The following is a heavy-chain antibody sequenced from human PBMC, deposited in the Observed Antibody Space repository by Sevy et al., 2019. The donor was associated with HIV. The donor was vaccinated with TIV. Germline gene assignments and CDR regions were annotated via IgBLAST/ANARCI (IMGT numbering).Heavy chain of an antibody. CDR1: GFTFSTHG. V-gene: IGHV3-30*03. J-gene: IGHJ4*02. CDR3: ASDARYSTDRYPGY. CDR2: VSYDGSDK. D-gene: IGHD6-19*01. Sequence: GGSLRLSCVASGFTFSTHGMHWVRQAPGKGLEWVAVVSYDGSDKYQVDSVKGRFTISRDNSKNTVYLQMNSLRAVGTAVYYGASDARYSTDRYPGYWGQGTLVTVSS.